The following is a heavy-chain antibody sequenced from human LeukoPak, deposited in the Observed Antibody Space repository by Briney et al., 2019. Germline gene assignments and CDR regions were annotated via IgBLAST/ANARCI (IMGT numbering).Heavy chain of an antibody. J-gene: IGHJ4*02. Sequence: GGSLRLSCAASGSTFSSYGMHWVRQAPGKGLEWVAVISYDGSNKYYADSVKGRFTISRDNSKNTLYLQMNSLRAEDTAVYYCAKALGLPGFDYWGQGTLVTVSS. V-gene: IGHV3-30*18. CDR1: GSTFSSYG. CDR3: AKALGLPGFDY. CDR2: ISYDGSNK. D-gene: IGHD1-14*01.